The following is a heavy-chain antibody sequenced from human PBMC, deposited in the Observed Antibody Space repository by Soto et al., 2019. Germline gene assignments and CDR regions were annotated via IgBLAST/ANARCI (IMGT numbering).Heavy chain of an antibody. CDR3: ASSYGTGYRAFDY. D-gene: IGHD3-10*01. Sequence: QVQLVQSGAEVKRPGSSVKVSCKASGDTFNFYSINWVRQVPGLGIEWMGRVNPIVSMSNYAQKFQGRVTMTADTPTSTAYTELSSLRSEHTAIYYCASSYGTGYRAFDYWGQAALVTVSS. CDR1: GDTFNFYS. J-gene: IGHJ4*02. V-gene: IGHV1-69*02. CDR2: VNPIVSMS.